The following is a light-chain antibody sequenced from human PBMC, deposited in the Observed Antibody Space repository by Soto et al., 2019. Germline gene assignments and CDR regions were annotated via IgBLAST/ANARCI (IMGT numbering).Light chain of an antibody. CDR2: KAS. CDR3: QEYETFSPWT. CDR1: QRIDTW. V-gene: IGKV1-5*03. J-gene: IGKJ1*01. Sequence: DIQMTQSPSTLSASVGDTVSITCRASQRIDTWLAWYQQKPGKAPKLLIYKASTLQGGAPSRFSGSGSGTEFTLTISSLQPDDFATYYCQEYETFSPWTFGQGTKVDIK.